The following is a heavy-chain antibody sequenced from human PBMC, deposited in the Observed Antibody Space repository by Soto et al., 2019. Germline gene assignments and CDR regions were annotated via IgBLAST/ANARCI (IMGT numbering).Heavy chain of an antibody. CDR1: GLTFNTYS. V-gene: IGHV3-30-3*01. CDR2: ISYDGNVK. CDR3: AGSKGFYYALDV. J-gene: IGHJ6*02. Sequence: QVQLVESGGGVVQPGRSLTLSCAVTGLTFNTYSMHWLRQSPGTGLEWVAAISYDGNVKHYADSVKGRFTIARDNSENTLSLLLNSLKTEDSAVYYCAGSKGFYYALDVWGPGTPGTFSS.